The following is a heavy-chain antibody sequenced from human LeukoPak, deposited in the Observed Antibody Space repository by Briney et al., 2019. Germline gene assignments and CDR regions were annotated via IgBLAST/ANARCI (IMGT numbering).Heavy chain of an antibody. CDR2: LYSGGST. V-gene: IGHV3-53*01. CDR3: AKDVWGSGWYNAFDI. CDR1: GFTVSSNY. D-gene: IGHD6-19*01. J-gene: IGHJ3*02. Sequence: GGSLRLSCAASGFTVSSNYMSWVRQAPGKGLEWLSVLYSGGSTYYADSVKGRFTISRDNSKNTLYLQMNSLRAEDTAVYYCAKDVWGSGWYNAFDIWGQGTMVTVSS.